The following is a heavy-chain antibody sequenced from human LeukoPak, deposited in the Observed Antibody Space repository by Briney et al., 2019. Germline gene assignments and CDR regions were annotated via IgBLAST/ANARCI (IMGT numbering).Heavy chain of an antibody. CDR1: GYTFTSYD. Sequence: AASVKVSCKASGYTFTSYDINWVRQATGQGLEWMGWISAYNGNTNYAQKLQGRVTMTTDTSTSTAYMELRSLRSDDTAVYYCARDPGAYYYDSSGYWFDYWGQGTLVTVSS. J-gene: IGHJ4*02. D-gene: IGHD3-22*01. CDR3: ARDPGAYYYDSSGYWFDY. CDR2: ISAYNGNT. V-gene: IGHV1-18*01.